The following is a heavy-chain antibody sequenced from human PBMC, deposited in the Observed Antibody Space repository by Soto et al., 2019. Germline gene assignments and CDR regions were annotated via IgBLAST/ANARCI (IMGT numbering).Heavy chain of an antibody. V-gene: IGHV1-3*01. D-gene: IGHD3-22*01. CDR3: ARVRISGYISFSYHGMDV. CDR1: GYTFTSYA. CDR2: INAGNGNT. Sequence: ASVKVSCKASGYTFTSYAMHWVRQAPGQRLEWMGWINAGNGNTKYSQKFQGRVTITRDTSASTAYMELSSLRSEDTAVYYCARVRISGYISFSYHGMDVWGQGTTVTVSS. J-gene: IGHJ6*02.